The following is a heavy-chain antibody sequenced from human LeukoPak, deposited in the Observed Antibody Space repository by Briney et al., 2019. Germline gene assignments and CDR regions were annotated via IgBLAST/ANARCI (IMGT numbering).Heavy chain of an antibody. D-gene: IGHD2-8*01. CDR1: GFTFSSYG. V-gene: IGHV3-NL1*01. CDR3: ARMASRLYYFDY. CDR2: IYSGGST. J-gene: IGHJ4*02. Sequence: GGYLRFSCAASGFTFSSYGMHWVRQAPGNGLEWVSVIYSGGSTYYADSVKGRFTISRDNSKNTLYLQMNSLRVEDTAVYYCARMASRLYYFDYWGQGTLVTASS.